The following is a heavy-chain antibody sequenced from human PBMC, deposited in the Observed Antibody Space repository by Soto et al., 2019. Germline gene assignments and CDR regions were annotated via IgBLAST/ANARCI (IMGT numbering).Heavy chain of an antibody. D-gene: IGHD3-16*01. CDR2: IYPGDSDT. CDR3: ARLEMAVGHYYGMDV. CDR1: GYSFTSYW. V-gene: IGHV5-51*01. J-gene: IGHJ6*02. Sequence: GESLKISCKGSGYSFTSYWIGWVRPMPGKGLEWMGIIYPGDSDTRYSPSFQGQVTISADKSISTAYLQWSSLKASDTAMYYCARLEMAVGHYYGMDVWGQGTTVTVSS.